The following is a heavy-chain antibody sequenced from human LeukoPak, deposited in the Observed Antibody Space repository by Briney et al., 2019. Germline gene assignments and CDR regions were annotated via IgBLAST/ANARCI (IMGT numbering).Heavy chain of an antibody. J-gene: IGHJ5*02. Sequence: GESLTLACAASGFAFSSFGMHWVRQAPGKGLEWVAVIWYDGTNKYYADSVKGRSTTSRDNSKYTLYLQMNSLRAEDTAVYYCARATVTRWFDPWGQGTLVTVSS. D-gene: IGHD4-17*01. CDR3: ARATVTRWFDP. CDR2: IWYDGTNK. V-gene: IGHV3-33*01. CDR1: GFAFSSFG.